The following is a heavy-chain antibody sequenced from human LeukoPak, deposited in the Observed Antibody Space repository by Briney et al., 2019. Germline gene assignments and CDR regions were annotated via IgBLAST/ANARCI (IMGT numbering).Heavy chain of an antibody. J-gene: IGHJ4*02. CDR3: ARGKYGPQRGYSYGPPDY. V-gene: IGHV4-34*01. Sequence: SETLSLTCAVYGGSFSGYYWSWIRQPPGKGLEWIGEINHSGSTNYNPSLKSRVTISVDTSKNQFSLKLSSVTAADTAVYYCARGKYGPQRGYSYGPPDYWGQGTLVTVSS. CDR2: INHSGST. CDR1: GGSFSGYY. D-gene: IGHD5-18*01.